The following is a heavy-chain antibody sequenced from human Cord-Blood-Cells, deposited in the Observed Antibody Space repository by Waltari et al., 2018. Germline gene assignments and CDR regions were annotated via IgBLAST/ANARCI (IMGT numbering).Heavy chain of an antibody. CDR3: ARHERGSGDAFDI. V-gene: IGHV4-39*01. Sequence: QLQLQESGPGLVKPSETLSLTCTVSGGSLRSSIYYWGWIRQPPGKGLEWSGSIYYSGSTYYNPSLKSRVTISVDTSKNQFSLKLSSVTAADTAVYYCARHERGSGDAFDIWGQGTMVTASS. D-gene: IGHD1-26*01. CDR2: IYYSGST. J-gene: IGHJ3*02. CDR1: GGSLRSSIYY.